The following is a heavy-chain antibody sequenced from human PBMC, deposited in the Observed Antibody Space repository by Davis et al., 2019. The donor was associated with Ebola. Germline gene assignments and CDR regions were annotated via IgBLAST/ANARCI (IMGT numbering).Heavy chain of an antibody. CDR2: ISSSSSTI. J-gene: IGHJ4*02. D-gene: IGHD1-26*01. V-gene: IGHV3-48*02. CDR1: GFTFSSYS. CDR3: ARATKFPLWKLREWDYFDY. Sequence: GGSLRLSCAASGFTFSSYSMNWVRQAPGKGLEWVSYISSSSSTIYSADSVKGRFTIARDNAKNSLYLQMNSLRDEDTAVYYCARATKFPLWKLREWDYFDYWGQGTLVTVSS.